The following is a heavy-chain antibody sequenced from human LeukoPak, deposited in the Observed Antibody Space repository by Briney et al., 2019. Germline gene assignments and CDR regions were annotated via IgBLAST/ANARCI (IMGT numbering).Heavy chain of an antibody. D-gene: IGHD6-19*01. Sequence: KPSETLSLTCTVFGGSITTYSWSWIRQPAGKGLEWIGRIYTSGSTNYNPSLKSRVTISVDTSKNQFSLKLSSVTAADTAVYYCTRPYSSGWYGTFSIWGQGTMVTVSS. CDR2: IYTSGST. CDR1: GGSITTYS. V-gene: IGHV4-4*07. J-gene: IGHJ3*02. CDR3: TRPYSSGWYGTFSI.